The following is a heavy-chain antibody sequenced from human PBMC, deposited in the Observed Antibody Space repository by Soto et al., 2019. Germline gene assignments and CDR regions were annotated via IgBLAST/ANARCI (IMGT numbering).Heavy chain of an antibody. CDR3: AKGSEVARQELDY. J-gene: IGHJ4*02. V-gene: IGHV3-30*18. CDR1: GFTFSNFG. Sequence: QVQLVDSGGGVVQPGRSLRLSCAASGFTFSNFGMHWVRQAPGKGLEWVATISSGGRDKYFSNSVKDRFTISRDNSKNTLFLQMNSLRVEDTAVYYCAKGSEVARQELDYWGQGTLVTVSS. D-gene: IGHD2-15*01. CDR2: ISSGGRDK.